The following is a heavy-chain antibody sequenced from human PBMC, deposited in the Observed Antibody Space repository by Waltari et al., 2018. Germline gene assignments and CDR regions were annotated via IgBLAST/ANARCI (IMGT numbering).Heavy chain of an antibody. Sequence: QLQLQESGPGLVKPSETLSLTCTVSGGSISSSSYYWGWIRQPPGKGLEWIGSIYYSGSTYYNPSLKSRVTISVDTSKNQFSLKLSSVTAADTAVYYCARDNVLGGNYDYWGQGTLVTVSS. V-gene: IGHV4-39*07. CDR3: ARDNVLGGNYDY. J-gene: IGHJ4*02. CDR1: GGSISSSSYY. D-gene: IGHD2-15*01. CDR2: IYYSGST.